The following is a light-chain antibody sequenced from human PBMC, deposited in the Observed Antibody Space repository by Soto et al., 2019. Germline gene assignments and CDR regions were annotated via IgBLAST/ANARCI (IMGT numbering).Light chain of an antibody. CDR3: QQYGSSVT. J-gene: IGKJ1*01. CDR2: GAS. CDR1: QSVSSSY. V-gene: IGKV3-20*01. Sequence: ELVLTQSPGTLSLSPGERATLSCRASQSVSSSYLAWYQQKPGQAPRLLIYGASSRATGIPDRFSGSGSGTDFSLTSSILEADEFAVYYCQQYGSSVTFGQGTKVEI.